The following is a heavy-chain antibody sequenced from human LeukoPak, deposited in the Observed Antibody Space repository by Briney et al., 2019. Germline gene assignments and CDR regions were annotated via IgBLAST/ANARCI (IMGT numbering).Heavy chain of an antibody. CDR3: AREYYDSSGYYSFDY. Sequence: GASVKVSCKASGYTFTSYGISWVRQAPGQGLEWMGWISAYNGNTNYAQKLQGRVTMTTDTSTSTAYMELRSLRSDDTAVYYCAREYYDSSGYYSFDYWGQGTLVTVSS. V-gene: IGHV1-18*01. CDR2: ISAYNGNT. J-gene: IGHJ4*02. D-gene: IGHD3-22*01. CDR1: GYTFTSYG.